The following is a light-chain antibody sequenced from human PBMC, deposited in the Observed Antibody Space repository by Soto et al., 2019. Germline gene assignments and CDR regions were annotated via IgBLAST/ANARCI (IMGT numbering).Light chain of an antibody. CDR3: TSYTISNSLYV. Sequence: QSALTQPASVSGSPGQSITISCTRTSSDVGGYKYVSWYQQHPGKAPKLMIYEVSNRPSGVSNRFSGSKSGNTASLTISGLQAEDYADYYCTSYTISNSLYVLGTGPKVTVL. CDR1: SSDVGGYKY. J-gene: IGLJ1*01. V-gene: IGLV2-14*01. CDR2: EVS.